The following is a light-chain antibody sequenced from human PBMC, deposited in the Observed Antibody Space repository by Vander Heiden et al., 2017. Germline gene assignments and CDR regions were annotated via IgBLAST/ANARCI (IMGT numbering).Light chain of an antibody. V-gene: IGKV1-17*01. CDR3: LQHNNYP. J-gene: IGKJ5*01. CDR1: QGIRID. CDR2: AAS. Sequence: DILMTQSPSSLSASVGDRVTITCRASQGIRIDLGWYQQIPGKAPKRLIYAASSLQSGVPSRFSGSGSGTEFTLTISSLQPEDFATYYCLQHNNYPFGQGTRLEIK.